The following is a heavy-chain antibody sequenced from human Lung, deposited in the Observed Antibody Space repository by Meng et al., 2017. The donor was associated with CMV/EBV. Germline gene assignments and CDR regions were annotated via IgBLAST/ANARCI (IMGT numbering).Heavy chain of an antibody. CDR3: ASFPPPGKQWLVTDY. CDR2: IYHRGGT. D-gene: IGHD6-19*01. V-gene: IGHV4-4*02. J-gene: IGHJ4*02. Sequence: GHLEVSGPVRLHPSWFLSLTFDVSGGSISSSNWWSWGGQPPGKVLKGIVEIYHRGGTNYNPSLKSLVTISVDKSKYQFALKLSSVTAADTAVYYCASFPPPGKQWLVTDYWGQGTLVTVSS. CDR1: GGSISSSNW.